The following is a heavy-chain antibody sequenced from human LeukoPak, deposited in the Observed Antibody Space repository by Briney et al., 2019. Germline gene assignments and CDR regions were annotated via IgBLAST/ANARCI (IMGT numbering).Heavy chain of an antibody. V-gene: IGHV4-59*01. J-gene: IGHJ4*02. CDR1: GGSLSSYY. CDR2: IYYSGST. D-gene: IGHD3-3*01. CDR3: AREGVVISPFDY. Sequence: PSETLSLTCTVSGGSLSSYYWSWLRQPPGKGLEGIGYIYYSGSTNYNPSLTSRVTISVDTSKNQFSLKLSSVTAADTAVYYCAREGVVISPFDYWGQGTLVTVSS.